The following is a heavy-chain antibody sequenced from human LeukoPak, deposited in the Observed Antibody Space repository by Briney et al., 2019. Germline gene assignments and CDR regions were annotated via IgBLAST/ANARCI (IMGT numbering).Heavy chain of an antibody. Sequence: GESLKISCKGSGYSFTSYWIGWVRQMPGKGLEWMGIIYPGDSDTRYSPSFQGQVTISADKSISTAYLQWSSLKASDTAIYYCARTIDSSTWRAGWLDPWGQGTLVTVSS. CDR2: IYPGDSDT. V-gene: IGHV5-51*01. CDR1: GYSFTSYW. CDR3: ARTIDSSTWRAGWLDP. D-gene: IGHD6-13*01. J-gene: IGHJ5*02.